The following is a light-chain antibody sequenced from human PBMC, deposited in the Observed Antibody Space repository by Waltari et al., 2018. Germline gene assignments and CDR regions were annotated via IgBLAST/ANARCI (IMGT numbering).Light chain of an antibody. J-gene: IGKJ1*01. CDR3: QQSYSTPPVT. CDR2: VAS. Sequence: MERTQSPSSLATTVGDTVNITCRASQSISSYLNWYQQKPGKAPKLLIYVASSLQSGVPSRFSGSGSGTDFTLTISSLQPEDFATYYCQQSYSTPPVTFGQGTKVEIK. CDR1: QSISSY. V-gene: IGKV1-39*01.